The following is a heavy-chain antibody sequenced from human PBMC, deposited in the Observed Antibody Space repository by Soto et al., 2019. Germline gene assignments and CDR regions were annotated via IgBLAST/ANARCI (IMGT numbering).Heavy chain of an antibody. Sequence: GGSLRLSCAASGFTFGSYSMNWVRQAPGKGLEWVSSISSSSSYIYYADSVKGRFTISRDNAKNSLYLQMNSLRAEDTAVYYCARDTSYYDFWSGYYTDYYYGMDVWGQGTTVTVSS. CDR2: ISSSSSYI. V-gene: IGHV3-21*01. J-gene: IGHJ6*02. D-gene: IGHD3-3*01. CDR3: ARDTSYYDFWSGYYTDYYYGMDV. CDR1: GFTFGSYS.